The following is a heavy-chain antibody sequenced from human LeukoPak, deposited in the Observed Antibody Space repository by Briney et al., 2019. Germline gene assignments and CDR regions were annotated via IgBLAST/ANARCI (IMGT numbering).Heavy chain of an antibody. Sequence: GASVKVSCKASGYTFTGYYMHWVRQAPGQGLEWMGWINPNSGGTNYAQKFQGRVTMTRDTSISTAYMELSRLRSDDTAVYYCASSKRDGYKAVPRYYFDYWGQGTLVTVSS. J-gene: IGHJ4*02. CDR1: GYTFTGYY. D-gene: IGHD5-24*01. CDR2: INPNSGGT. V-gene: IGHV1-2*02. CDR3: ASSKRDGYKAVPRYYFDY.